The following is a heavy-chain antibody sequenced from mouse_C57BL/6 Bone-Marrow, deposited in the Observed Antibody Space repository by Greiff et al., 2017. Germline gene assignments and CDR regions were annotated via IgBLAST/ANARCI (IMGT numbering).Heavy chain of an antibody. Sequence: QVQLQQPGAELVRPGSSVKLSCKASGYTFTSYWMHWVKQRPIQGLEWIGNIDPSDSETHYNQKFKDKATLTVDKSSSTAYMQLSSLTSDDSAVYYCAREGDYGFFAYWGQGTLVTVSA. D-gene: IGHD2-2*01. CDR3: AREGDYGFFAY. CDR1: GYTFTSYW. CDR2: IDPSDSET. J-gene: IGHJ3*01. V-gene: IGHV1-52*01.